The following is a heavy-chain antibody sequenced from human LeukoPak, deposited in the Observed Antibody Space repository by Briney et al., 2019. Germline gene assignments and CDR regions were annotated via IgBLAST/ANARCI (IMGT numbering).Heavy chain of an antibody. CDR2: IKQDGSEK. CDR3: ARERWGIANWFDP. J-gene: IGHJ5*02. V-gene: IGHV3-7*01. D-gene: IGHD3-16*01. CDR1: GFTFSSYW. Sequence: GGSLRLSCAASGFTFSSYWMSWVRQAPGKGLEWMANIKQDGSEKYYVDSVKGRFTISRDNAKNSLYLQMNSLRAEDTAVYYCARERWGIANWFDPWGQGTLVTVSS.